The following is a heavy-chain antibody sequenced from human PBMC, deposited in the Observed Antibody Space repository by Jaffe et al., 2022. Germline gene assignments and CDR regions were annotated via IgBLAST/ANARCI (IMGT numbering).Heavy chain of an antibody. CDR1: GFSFSSYW. Sequence: EVQLVESGGGLVQPGGSLRLSCAASGFSFSSYWMHWVRQAPGKGLVWVSRVNSDGSRTSYADSVKGRFTISRDNAKNTLYLQMNSLRAEDTAVYYCARDGSNSNWFDPWGQGTLVTVSS. V-gene: IGHV3-74*01. CDR3: ARDGSNSNWFDP. D-gene: IGHD4-4*01. CDR2: VNSDGSRT. J-gene: IGHJ5*02.